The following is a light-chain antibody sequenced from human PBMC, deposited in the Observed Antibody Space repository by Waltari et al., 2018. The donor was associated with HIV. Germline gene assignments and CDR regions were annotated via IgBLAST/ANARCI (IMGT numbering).Light chain of an antibody. CDR1: SSSIGSGY. Sequence: QSVLTQPPSVSGAPGQRVNVSCSGSSSSIGSGYVCWYQQLPGAAPKLVIYRNYQRPSVVPDRFSGSKAGPSASLAISGLRSEDEAVYYCGAWNGSPSGPVFGGGTKLTVL. V-gene: IGLV1-47*01. J-gene: IGLJ3*02. CDR2: RNY. CDR3: GAWNGSPSGPV.